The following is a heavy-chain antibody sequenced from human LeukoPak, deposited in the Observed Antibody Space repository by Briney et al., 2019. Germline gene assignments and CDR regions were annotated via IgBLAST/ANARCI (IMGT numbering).Heavy chain of an antibody. CDR2: ISYDGSNK. CDR3: ARAPGMYSTKGALDY. J-gene: IGHJ4*02. CDR1: GFTFSSYA. V-gene: IGHV3-30-3*01. Sequence: GGSLRLSCAASGFTFSSYAMHWVRQAPGKGLEWVAVISYDGSNKYYADSVKGRFTISRDNSKNTLYLQMNSLRAEDTAVYYWARAPGMYSTKGALDYGAQETLVTVPS. D-gene: IGHD6-13*01.